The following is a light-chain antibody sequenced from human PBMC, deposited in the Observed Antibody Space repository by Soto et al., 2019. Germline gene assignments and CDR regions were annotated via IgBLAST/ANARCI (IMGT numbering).Light chain of an antibody. CDR1: QSVSSNY. Sequence: IVLTQSPGTLSLSPWERATLSCRASQSVSSNYLAWYQQKPGQAPRLLIYGASSRATGIPGRFSGSGSGTDFTLAISRLEPEDFAVYYCQQYGSSPRKFGQGTKVDIK. J-gene: IGKJ1*01. CDR2: GAS. V-gene: IGKV3-20*01. CDR3: QQYGSSPRK.